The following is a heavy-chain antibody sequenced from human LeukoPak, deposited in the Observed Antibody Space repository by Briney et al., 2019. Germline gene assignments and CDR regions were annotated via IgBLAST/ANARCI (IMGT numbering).Heavy chain of an antibody. J-gene: IGHJ4*02. Sequence: GGSLRLSCAASGFTFSSYGMHWVRQAPGKGLEWVAVISYDGSNKYYADSVKGRFTISRDNSKNTLSLQMNSLRAEDTAIYYCAKKGTTAGSGYFDFWGQGTLVTVSS. CDR2: ISYDGSNK. V-gene: IGHV3-30*18. CDR3: AKKGTTAGSGYFDF. D-gene: IGHD1/OR15-1a*01. CDR1: GFTFSSYG.